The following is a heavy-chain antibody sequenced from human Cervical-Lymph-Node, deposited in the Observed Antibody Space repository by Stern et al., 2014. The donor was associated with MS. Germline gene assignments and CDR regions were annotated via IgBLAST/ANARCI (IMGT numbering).Heavy chain of an antibody. CDR3: ARGLNTFGY. Sequence: VPLLESGGGVVQPGRSLRLSCAASGFTFSSYGMHWVRKAPGQGLEWVSVRWYDGSNKYYADSVKGRFTISRDNSKNTLYLQMNSLRAEDTAVYYCARGLNTFGYWGQGTLVTVSS. CDR1: GFTFSSYG. J-gene: IGHJ4*02. D-gene: IGHD3-16*01. CDR2: RWYDGSNK. V-gene: IGHV3-33*01.